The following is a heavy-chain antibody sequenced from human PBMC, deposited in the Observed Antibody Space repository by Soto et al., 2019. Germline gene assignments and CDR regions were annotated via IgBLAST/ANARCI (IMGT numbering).Heavy chain of an antibody. D-gene: IGHD2-15*01. Sequence: QVQLVESGGGVVQPGRSLRLSCAASGFTFSSYGMHWVRQAPGKGLEWVAVISYDGSNKYYADSVKGRFTISRDNSKNTLYLRMNSLRAEDTAVYYCAKHGSSARYWYFDLWGRGTLVTVSS. CDR2: ISYDGSNK. J-gene: IGHJ2*01. CDR3: AKHGSSARYWYFDL. CDR1: GFTFSSYG. V-gene: IGHV3-30*18.